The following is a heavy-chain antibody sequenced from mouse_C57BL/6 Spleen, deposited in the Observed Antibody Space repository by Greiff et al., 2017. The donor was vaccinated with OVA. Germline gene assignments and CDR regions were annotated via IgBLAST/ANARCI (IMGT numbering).Heavy chain of an antibody. CDR3: ARRRDYYGSYWYFDV. J-gene: IGHJ1*03. Sequence: EVNVVESGGGLVKPGGSLKLSCAASGFTFSSYTMSWVRQTPEKRLEWVATISGGGGNTYYPDSVKGRFTISRDNAKNTLYLQMSSLRSEDTALYYCARRRDYYGSYWYFDVWGTGTTVTVSS. V-gene: IGHV5-9*01. CDR1: GFTFSSYT. D-gene: IGHD1-1*01. CDR2: ISGGGGNT.